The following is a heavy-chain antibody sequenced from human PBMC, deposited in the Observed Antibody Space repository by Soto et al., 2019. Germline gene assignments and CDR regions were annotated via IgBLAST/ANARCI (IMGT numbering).Heavy chain of an antibody. Sequence: PSETLSLTCTVSGGSVSSGGFSWNWIRQPPGKGLEWIGYIFHAGSANYNPSLKSRVTVSFDTSMIHISLKVTFITAADTTIYYCARGTQTAEITDYAFDIWGPGTEVTVSS. CDR2: IFHAGSA. D-gene: IGHD2-21*02. V-gene: IGHV4-61*03. J-gene: IGHJ3*02. CDR1: GGSVSSGGFS. CDR3: ARGTQTAEITDYAFDI.